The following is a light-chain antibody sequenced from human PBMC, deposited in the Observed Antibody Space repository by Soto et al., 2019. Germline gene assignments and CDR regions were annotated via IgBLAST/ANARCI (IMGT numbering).Light chain of an antibody. V-gene: IGKV3-20*01. CDR2: DAS. J-gene: IGKJ1*01. CDR1: ERVVSNY. Sequence: EIVLTQAPGTLSLSPGERATLSCRATERVVSNYLAWYQLKPGQAPRLLISDASSRATGIPDRFSGSGSGTDFTLTISRLEPEDFAVYYCQQYGSIPWTFGQGTKVDI. CDR3: QQYGSIPWT.